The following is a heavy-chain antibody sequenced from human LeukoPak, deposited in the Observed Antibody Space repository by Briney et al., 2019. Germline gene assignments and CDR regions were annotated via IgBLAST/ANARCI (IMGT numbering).Heavy chain of an antibody. CDR1: GFSLSTSGVG. J-gene: IGHJ4*02. D-gene: IGHD2-21*02. Sequence: SGPTLVKPTQTLTLTCTFSGFSLSTSGVGVGWIRQPPGKALEWLTVIYWNDDKRYSPSLKSRLTITKDTSKSQVVLTMTNMDPVDTGTYYCARAYCGGDSYSGDFDYWGQGTLVTVSS. CDR2: IYWNDDK. CDR3: ARAYCGGDSYSGDFDY. V-gene: IGHV2-5*01.